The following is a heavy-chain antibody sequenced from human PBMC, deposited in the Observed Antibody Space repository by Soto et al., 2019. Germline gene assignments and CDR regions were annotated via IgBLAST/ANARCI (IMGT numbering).Heavy chain of an antibody. V-gene: IGHV3-23*01. J-gene: IGHJ5*02. Sequence: GSLRLSCAASGFTFSSYAMSWVRQAPGKGLEWVSAISGSGGSTYYADSVKGRFTISRDNSKNTLYLQMNSLRAEDTAVYYCASRPFLAAADSNNWFDPWGQGTLVTVSS. CDR1: GFTFSSYA. CDR2: ISGSGGST. CDR3: ASRPFLAAADSNNWFDP. D-gene: IGHD6-13*01.